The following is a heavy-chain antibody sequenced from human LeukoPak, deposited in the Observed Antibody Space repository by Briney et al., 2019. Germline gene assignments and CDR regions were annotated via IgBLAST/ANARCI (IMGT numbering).Heavy chain of an antibody. Sequence: PGGSLRLSCATSGFTFSRYTMHWVRQAPGRGLEWVALVSDDGSNKYYAESVEGRFTISRDNSKNTLYLQMNSLRPEDTALYYCASLYCSGGSCYDVDGVDPWGQGTLVSVSS. CDR1: GFTFSRYT. V-gene: IGHV3-30-3*01. D-gene: IGHD2-15*01. CDR2: VSDDGSNK. J-gene: IGHJ5*02. CDR3: ASLYCSGGSCYDVDGVDP.